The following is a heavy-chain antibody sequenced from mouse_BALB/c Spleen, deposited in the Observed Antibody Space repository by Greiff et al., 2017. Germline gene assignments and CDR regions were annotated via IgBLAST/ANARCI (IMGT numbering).Heavy chain of an antibody. J-gene: IGHJ4*01. CDR3: ASHYYGYDYYAMDY. CDR1: GYSITSDYA. V-gene: IGHV3-2*02. Sequence: VQLQQSGPGLVKPSQSLSLTCTVTGYSITSDYAWNWIRQFPGNKLEWMGYISYSGSTSYNPSLKSRISITRDTSKNQFFLQLNSVTTEDTATYYCASHYYGYDYYAMDYWGQGTSVTVSS. D-gene: IGHD1-2*01. CDR2: ISYSGST.